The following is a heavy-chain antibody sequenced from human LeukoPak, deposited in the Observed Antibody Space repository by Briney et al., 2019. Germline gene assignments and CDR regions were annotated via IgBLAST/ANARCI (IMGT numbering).Heavy chain of an antibody. CDR2: ISYDGSNK. J-gene: IGHJ4*02. CDR3: AYGSGSYYNFDY. V-gene: IGHV3-30-3*01. Sequence: GGSLRLSCAASGFTFSSYAMHWVRQAPGKGLEWVAVISYDGSNKYYADSVKGRFTISRDNSKNTLYLQMNSLRAEDTAVYYCAYGSGSYYNFDYWGQGTLVTVSS. D-gene: IGHD3-10*01. CDR1: GFTFSSYA.